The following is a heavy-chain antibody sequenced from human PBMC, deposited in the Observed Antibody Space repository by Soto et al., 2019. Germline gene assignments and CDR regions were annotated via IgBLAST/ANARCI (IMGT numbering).Heavy chain of an antibody. CDR2: IPTSSSST. J-gene: IGHJ4*02. CDR1: GCTFSGYC. V-gene: IGHV3-11*06. Sequence: GGSRRLSWAACGCTFSGYCMSWIRQAPGKALEWFSYIPTSSSSTNYAASVTGRFPISRDNAKNSLYLQMNSLSAADTAVYYCASRPVAGHFDYWGQGTLVTVSS. D-gene: IGHD6-19*01. CDR3: ASRPVAGHFDY.